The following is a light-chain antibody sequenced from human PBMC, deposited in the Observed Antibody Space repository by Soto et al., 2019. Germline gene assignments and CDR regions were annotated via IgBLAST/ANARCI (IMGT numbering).Light chain of an antibody. CDR1: SSDFGSYNL. J-gene: IGLJ2*01. V-gene: IGLV2-23*01. Sequence: QSALTQPASVSGSPGQSITISCTGTSSDFGSYNLVSWYQQHPGKAPKLMIYEGSKRPSGVSNRFSGSKSGNTASLTISGLQAEDEADYYCCSYAGSGHVVFGGGTKLTVL. CDR3: CSYAGSGHVV. CDR2: EGS.